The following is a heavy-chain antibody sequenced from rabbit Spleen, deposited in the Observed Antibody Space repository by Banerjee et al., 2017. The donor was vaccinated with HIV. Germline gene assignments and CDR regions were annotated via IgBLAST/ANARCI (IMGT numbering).Heavy chain of an antibody. V-gene: IGHV1S40*01. Sequence: LHQSGGDLVKPRASLTLTCTASRASSSISSYMRCARQAPGKGLEWIACIDAGSSGFTYFATWAEGRFTISKTSSTMVTLEMTRLTAADTATYFCARDTASSFSSYGMDLWGPGTLVTVS. J-gene: IGHJ6*01. CDR1: RASSSISSY. CDR2: IDAGSSGFT. D-gene: IGHD8-1*01. CDR3: ARDTASSFSSYGMDL.